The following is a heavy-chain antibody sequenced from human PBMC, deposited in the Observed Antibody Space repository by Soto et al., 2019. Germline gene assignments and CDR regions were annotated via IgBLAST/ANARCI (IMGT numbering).Heavy chain of an antibody. Sequence: SGPTLGNPTQTLTLTCTFSGFSLSTSGVGVGWIRQPPGKALEWLALIYWDDDKRYSPSLKSRLTITKDTSKNQVVLTMTNMDPVDTATYYCAHRASRYCISTSCPSPQPFDYWGQGTLVTSPQ. V-gene: IGHV2-5*02. D-gene: IGHD2-2*01. J-gene: IGHJ4*02. CDR2: IYWDDDK. CDR3: AHRASRYCISTSCPSPQPFDY. CDR1: GFSLSTSGVG.